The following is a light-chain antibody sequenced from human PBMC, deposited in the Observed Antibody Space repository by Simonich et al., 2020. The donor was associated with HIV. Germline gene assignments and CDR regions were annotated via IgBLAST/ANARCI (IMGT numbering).Light chain of an antibody. CDR1: VLAKKY. CDR2: KDS. J-gene: IGLJ3*02. Sequence: SYELTPPSSVSVSPGQTARITCSGDVLAKKYARWFQPKPGQAPILVIYKDSARPSGSPERFSGSSSGTTVTLTISGAQVEDEADYYCYSAADNNWVIGGGTKLTVL. CDR3: YSAADNNWV. V-gene: IGLV3-27*01.